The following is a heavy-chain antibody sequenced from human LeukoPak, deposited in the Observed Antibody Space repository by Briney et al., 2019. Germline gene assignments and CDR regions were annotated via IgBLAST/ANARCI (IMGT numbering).Heavy chain of an antibody. CDR3: ARRFDSGWDY. CDR2: IYPGDSDT. CDR1: GYRFTDYW. D-gene: IGHD6-19*01. V-gene: IGHV5-51*01. J-gene: IGHJ4*02. Sequence: GESLKISCQGSGYRFTDYWIGWVRQLPGKGLEWMGIIYPGDSDTRYSPSFQGQVTVSADKSISTAYLQWSSLKASDTAMYYCARRFDSGWDYWGQGTLVTVSS.